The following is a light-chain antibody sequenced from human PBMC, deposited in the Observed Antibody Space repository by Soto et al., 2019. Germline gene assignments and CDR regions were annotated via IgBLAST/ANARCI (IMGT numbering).Light chain of an antibody. CDR1: SSNVGGYNY. Sequence: QSALTQPASVSGSPGQSITISCNVTSSNVGGYNYVSWYQQHPGKAPKLMIYEVSNRPSGVSNRFSGSKSGNTASLTISGLQAEDEADYYCSSYTSSSTLVVFGTGTKLTVL. J-gene: IGLJ1*01. CDR3: SSYTSSSTLVV. V-gene: IGLV2-14*01. CDR2: EVS.